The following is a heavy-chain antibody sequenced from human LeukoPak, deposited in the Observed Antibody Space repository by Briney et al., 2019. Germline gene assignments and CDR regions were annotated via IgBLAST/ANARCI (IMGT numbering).Heavy chain of an antibody. J-gene: IGHJ4*02. CDR1: GFTFSSYG. Sequence: GRSLRLSCAASGFTFSSYGMHWVRQAPGKGLEWVAVIWYDGSNKYYADSVKGRFTISRGNSKNTLYLQMNSLRAEDTAVYYCARGPVGYYDSSGYYSMLDYWGQGTLVTVSS. V-gene: IGHV3-33*01. D-gene: IGHD3-22*01. CDR3: ARGPVGYYDSSGYYSMLDY. CDR2: IWYDGSNK.